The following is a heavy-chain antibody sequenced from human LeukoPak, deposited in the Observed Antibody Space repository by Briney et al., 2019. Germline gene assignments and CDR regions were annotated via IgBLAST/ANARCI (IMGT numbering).Heavy chain of an antibody. CDR2: ISYDGSNN. Sequence: GRSLRLSCAASGFTFSCYGMHWVRQAPGKGLEWVAVISYDGSNNYYADSVKGRFTISRDNSKNTLYLQMNSLRAEYTAVYYCARQEVGYCNSTSCYLGNYGMDVWGQGTMVTVSS. CDR1: GFTFSCYG. CDR3: ARQEVGYCNSTSCYLGNYGMDV. V-gene: IGHV3-30-3*01. J-gene: IGHJ6*02. D-gene: IGHD2-2*01.